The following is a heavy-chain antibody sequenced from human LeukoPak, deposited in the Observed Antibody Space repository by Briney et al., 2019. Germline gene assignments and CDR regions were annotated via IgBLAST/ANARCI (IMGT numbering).Heavy chain of an antibody. CDR3: AKVGFFYSSGWYLHIDY. J-gene: IGHJ4*02. Sequence: GGSLRLSCAASGFTFSSYAMSWVRQAPGKGLEWVAFIRYDGSNKYYADSVKGRFTISRDNSKNTLYLQMNSLRAEDTAVYYCAKVGFFYSSGWYLHIDYWGQGTLVTVSS. V-gene: IGHV3-30*02. CDR2: IRYDGSNK. D-gene: IGHD6-13*01. CDR1: GFTFSSYA.